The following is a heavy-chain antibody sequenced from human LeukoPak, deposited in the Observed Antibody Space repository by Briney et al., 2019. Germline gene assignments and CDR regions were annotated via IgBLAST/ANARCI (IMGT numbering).Heavy chain of an antibody. CDR3: AKDNNGAAAGIIPGAFDI. CDR1: GFTFDDFG. V-gene: IGHV3-20*04. Sequence: GGSLRLSCAASGFTFDDFGLSWVRQAPGKGLEWVSSINWNGRRTDYIESVKGRFTISRDNSKKALYLQMNSLRTEDTAVYYCAKDNNGAAAGIIPGAFDIWGQGTMVTVSS. D-gene: IGHD6-13*01. J-gene: IGHJ3*02. CDR2: INWNGRRT.